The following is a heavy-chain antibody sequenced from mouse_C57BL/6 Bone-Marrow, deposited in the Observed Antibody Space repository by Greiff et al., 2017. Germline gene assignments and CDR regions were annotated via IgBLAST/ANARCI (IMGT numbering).Heavy chain of an antibody. D-gene: IGHD2-1*01. Sequence: EVMLVESGGGLVKPGGSLKLSCAASGFTFSDYGMHWVRQAPEKGLEWVAYISSGSSTIYYEDTVKGRFTISRDNAKNPLFLQMTSLRSEDTAMYYCARIYYGNDYAMCYWGQGTSVTVSS. CDR3: ARIYYGNDYAMCY. J-gene: IGHJ4*01. V-gene: IGHV5-17*01. CDR2: ISSGSSTI. CDR1: GFTFSDYG.